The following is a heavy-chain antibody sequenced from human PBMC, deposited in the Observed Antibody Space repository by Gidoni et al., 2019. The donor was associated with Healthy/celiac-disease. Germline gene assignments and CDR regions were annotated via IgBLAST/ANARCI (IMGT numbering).Heavy chain of an antibody. CDR3: ATAATHYYYYYGMDV. CDR1: GSTLTELS. V-gene: IGHV1-24*01. CDR2: FDPEDGET. Sequence: QLQLVQSGAEVKTPWASVKVSCKVSGSTLTELSMHWVRQAPGKGLEWMGGFDPEDGETIYAQKFQGRVTMTEDTSTDTAYMELSSLRSEDTAVYYCATAATHYYYYYGMDVWGQGTTVTVSS. D-gene: IGHD2-15*01. J-gene: IGHJ6*02.